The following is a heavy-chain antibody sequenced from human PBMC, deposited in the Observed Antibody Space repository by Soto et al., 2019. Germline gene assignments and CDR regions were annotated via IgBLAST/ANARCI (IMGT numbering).Heavy chain of an antibody. Sequence: PSETLSLTCAVSGGSISSSNWWSWVRQPPGKGLEWIGEIYHSGSTNYNPSLKSRVTISVDKSKNQFSLKLSSVTAADTAVYYCARTYYGSGSSGLYGYYYGMDVWGQGTTVTVSS. CDR1: GGSISSSNW. V-gene: IGHV4-4*02. J-gene: IGHJ6*02. D-gene: IGHD3-10*01. CDR3: ARTYYGSGSSGLYGYYYGMDV. CDR2: IYHSGST.